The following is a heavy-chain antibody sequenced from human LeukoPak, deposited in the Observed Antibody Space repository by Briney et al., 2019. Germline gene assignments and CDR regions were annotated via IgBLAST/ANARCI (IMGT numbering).Heavy chain of an antibody. CDR3: ATDLWVRGVISKYYFDY. CDR2: FDPEVGET. J-gene: IGHJ4*02. CDR1: GYTLTESS. Sequence: ASVKVSCKVSGYTLTESSMHWVRQAPGKGLEWMGGFDPEVGETIYAQKFQGRVTMTEDTSTDTAYMELSSLRSEDTAVYYCATDLWVRGVISKYYFDYWGQGTLVTVSS. V-gene: IGHV1-24*01. D-gene: IGHD3-10*01.